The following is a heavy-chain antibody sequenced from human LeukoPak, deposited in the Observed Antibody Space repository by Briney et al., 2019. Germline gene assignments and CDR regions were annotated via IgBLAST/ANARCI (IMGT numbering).Heavy chain of an antibody. Sequence: PSETLSLTCTVSGYSISSGYYWGWIRPPPGKGLEWIGSIYHSGSTYYNPSLKSRVTISVDTSKNQFSLKLSSVTAADTAVYYCARVSGDSSGYTVSWFDPWGQGTLVTVSS. D-gene: IGHD3-22*01. CDR2: IYHSGST. J-gene: IGHJ5*02. V-gene: IGHV4-38-2*02. CDR3: ARVSGDSSGYTVSWFDP. CDR1: GYSISSGYY.